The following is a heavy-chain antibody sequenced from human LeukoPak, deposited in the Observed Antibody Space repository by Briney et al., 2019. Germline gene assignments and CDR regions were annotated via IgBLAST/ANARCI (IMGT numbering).Heavy chain of an antibody. CDR3: ARDRGGRTGLDD. CDR2: IKEDGSEK. CDR1: GITFSRSW. Sequence: PGGSLRLSCAASGITFSRSWMSWVPQAPGKGLEWVAFIKEDGSEKYYVDSVKGRFTISRDNAENSLYLQMNSLRAEDTAVYYCARDRGGRTGLDDWGQGTLVTVSS. D-gene: IGHD2-15*01. J-gene: IGHJ4*02. V-gene: IGHV3-7*04.